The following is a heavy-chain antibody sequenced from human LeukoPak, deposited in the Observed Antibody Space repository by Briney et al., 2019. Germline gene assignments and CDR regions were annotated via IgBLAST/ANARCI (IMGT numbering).Heavy chain of an antibody. J-gene: IGHJ4*02. Sequence: GGPLRLSCAASGFTFSSYGMHWVRQAPGKGLEWVAVIWYDGSDKYYADSVKGRFTISRDNSKNTLYLQMNSLRADDTAVYYCARHHYYFDHWGQGTLVTVSS. CDR2: IWYDGSDK. V-gene: IGHV3-33*01. CDR1: GFTFSSYG. CDR3: ARHHYYFDH.